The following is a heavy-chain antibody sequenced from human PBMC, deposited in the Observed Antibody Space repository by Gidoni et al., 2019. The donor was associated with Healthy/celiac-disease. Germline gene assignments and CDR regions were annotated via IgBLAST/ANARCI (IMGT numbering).Heavy chain of an antibody. Sequence: QVQLQESGPGLVNPSRTLSLTCAVSGGSISSSNWWSWVRQPPGKGLEWIGESYHSGSTNYNPSLKSRVTISVDKSKNQFSLKLSSVTAADTAVYYCARVGVVPAASNWYFDLWGRGTLVTVSS. V-gene: IGHV4-4*02. D-gene: IGHD2-2*01. CDR1: GGSISSSNW. CDR3: ARVGVVPAASNWYFDL. CDR2: SYHSGST. J-gene: IGHJ2*01.